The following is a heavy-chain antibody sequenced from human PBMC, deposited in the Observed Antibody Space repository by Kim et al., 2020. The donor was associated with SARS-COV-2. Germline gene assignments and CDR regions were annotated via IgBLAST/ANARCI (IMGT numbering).Heavy chain of an antibody. J-gene: IGHJ6*02. CDR1: GYSFTSYW. CDR2: IYPGDSDT. CDR3: ARHWDYCSSTSCSEGYYYGMDV. V-gene: IGHV5-51*01. D-gene: IGHD2-2*01. Sequence: GESLKISCKGSGYSFTSYWIGWVRQMPGKGLEWMGIIYPGDSDTRYSPSFQGQVTISADKSISTAYLQWSSLKASDTAMYYCARHWDYCSSTSCSEGYYYGMDVWGQGTTVTVSS.